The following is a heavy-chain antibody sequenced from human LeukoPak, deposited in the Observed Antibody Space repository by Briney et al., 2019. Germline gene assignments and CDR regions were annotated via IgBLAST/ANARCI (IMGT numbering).Heavy chain of an antibody. CDR3: AKDSLYDRSGYSLNY. V-gene: IGHV3-30*02. CDR2: IRHDGSNK. D-gene: IGHD3-22*01. Sequence: PGGSLRLSCAASGFTFSSYGMHWVRQAPGKGLEWVAFIRHDGSNKYYADSVKGRFTISRDNSKNTLYLQMNSLRDEDTAVYYCAKDSLYDRSGYSLNYWGQGTLVTVSS. CDR1: GFTFSSYG. J-gene: IGHJ4*02.